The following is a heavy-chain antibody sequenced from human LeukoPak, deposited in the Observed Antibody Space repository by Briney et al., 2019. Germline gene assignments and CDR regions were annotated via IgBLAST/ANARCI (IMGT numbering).Heavy chain of an antibody. CDR3: ARLTPYSGSPLGDY. V-gene: IGHV4-39*01. J-gene: IGHJ4*02. CDR2: ISYSGST. CDR1: GGSISSSSNF. Sequence: SETLSLTCTVSGGSISSSSNFWGWIRQPPGKGLEWIGSISYSGSTYYNPSLESRVTISVDTSKNQFSLKLSSVTAADTAVYYCARLTPYSGSPLGDYWGQGTPVTVSS. D-gene: IGHD1-26*01.